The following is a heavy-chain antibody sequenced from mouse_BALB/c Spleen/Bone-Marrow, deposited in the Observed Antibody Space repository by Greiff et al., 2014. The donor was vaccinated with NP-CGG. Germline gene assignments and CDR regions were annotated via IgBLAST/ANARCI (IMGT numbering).Heavy chain of an antibody. V-gene: IGHV1S81*02. Sequence: QVQLQQPGAELVKPGASVKLSCKASGYTFTSHWMHWVKQRPGQGLEWIGEINPSNGRSNYNEKSKSKATLTVDKSSSTAYMQLSSLTSEDSAVYYCARRGNYGAMDYWGQGTSVTVSS. CDR3: ARRGNYGAMDY. D-gene: IGHD2-1*01. CDR2: INPSNGRS. CDR1: GYTFTSHW. J-gene: IGHJ4*01.